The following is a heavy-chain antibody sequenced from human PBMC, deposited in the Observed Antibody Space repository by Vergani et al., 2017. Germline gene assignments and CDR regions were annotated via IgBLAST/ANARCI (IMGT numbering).Heavy chain of an antibody. V-gene: IGHV3-23*01. CDR1: GFTFSSYA. D-gene: IGHD1-26*01. J-gene: IGHJ2*01. Sequence: EVQLLESGGGLVQPGGSLRLSCAASGFTFSSYAMSWVRQAPGKGLEWVSAISGSGGSTYYADSVKGRFTISRDNSKNTLYLQMNSLIAEDTAVYYCAKRGVGDWYFDLWGRGTLVTVSS. CDR3: AKRGVGDWYFDL. CDR2: ISGSGGST.